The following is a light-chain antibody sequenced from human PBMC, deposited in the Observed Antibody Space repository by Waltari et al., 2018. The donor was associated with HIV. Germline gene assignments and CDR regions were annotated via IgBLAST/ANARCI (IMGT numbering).Light chain of an antibody. V-gene: IGKV3-20*01. CDR2: GAS. CDR3: QHFDTSLPKYT. J-gene: IGKJ2*01. CDR1: QSVSSSY. Sequence: VLTQSPGTLSLSPGERATLSCRASQSVSSSYLAWYQQRPGQAPRLLLYGASSRAAGIPDRFTGSGSGTDFTLTISRLEPEDFAVYYCQHFDTSLPKYTFGQGTKLEIK.